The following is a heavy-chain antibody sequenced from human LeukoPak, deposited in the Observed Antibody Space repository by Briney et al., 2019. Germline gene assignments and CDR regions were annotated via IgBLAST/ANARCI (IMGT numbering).Heavy chain of an antibody. J-gene: IGHJ6*02. CDR2: INTNTGNP. D-gene: IGHD6-13*01. CDR3: ARDQLIAAAVISLGMDV. CDR1: GYTFTSYA. Sequence: ASVKVSCKASGYTFTSYAMNWVRQAPGQGLEWMGWINTNTGNPTYAQGFTGRFVFSLDTSVSTAYLQISSLKAEDTAVYYCARDQLIAAAVISLGMDVWGQGTTVTVSS. V-gene: IGHV7-4-1*02.